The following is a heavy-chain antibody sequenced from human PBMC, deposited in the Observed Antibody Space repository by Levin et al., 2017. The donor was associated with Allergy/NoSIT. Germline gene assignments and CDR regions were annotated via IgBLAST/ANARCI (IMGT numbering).Heavy chain of an antibody. CDR3: ARDPSTTRYNYFDP. D-gene: IGHD1-1*01. J-gene: IGHJ5*02. V-gene: IGHV3-48*01. CDR2: ISGSSSHI. Sequence: HTGGSLRLSCAASGFSLSSYNMNWVRLAPGKGLEWVSHISGSSSHIYYADSVKGRFTISRDSAKNSLFLQMNSLRVEDTAVYYCARDPSTTRYNYFDPWGQGTLVTVSS. CDR1: GFSLSSYN.